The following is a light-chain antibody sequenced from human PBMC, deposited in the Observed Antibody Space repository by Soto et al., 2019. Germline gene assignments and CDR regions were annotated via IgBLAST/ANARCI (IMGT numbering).Light chain of an antibody. CDR3: QRYGSSPVT. CDR1: QSVSSSY. J-gene: IGKJ2*01. Sequence: EIVLTQSPGTLSLSPGERATLSCRASQSVSSSYLAWYQQKPGQAPRLLIYGASSRATGIPDRFSGSGSGTDFTLTISRLEPEDFAVYYCQRYGSSPVTFGQGTKLEIK. CDR2: GAS. V-gene: IGKV3-20*01.